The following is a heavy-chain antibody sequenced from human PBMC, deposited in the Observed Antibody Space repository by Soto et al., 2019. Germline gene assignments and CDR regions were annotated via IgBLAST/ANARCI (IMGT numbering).Heavy chain of an antibody. D-gene: IGHD4-4*01. J-gene: IGHJ4*02. V-gene: IGHV3-53*01. CDR3: ARKAGPTQFYYDS. CDR2: IYAAGST. Sequence: GGSLRLSCAASGFTDSRHYISWVRQAPGKGLEWVSVIYAAGSTYYADSVKGRFTISRDNSKNIVYLQMDSLRAEDTAVYYCARKAGPTQFYYDSWGQGIRVTVYS. CDR1: GFTDSRHY.